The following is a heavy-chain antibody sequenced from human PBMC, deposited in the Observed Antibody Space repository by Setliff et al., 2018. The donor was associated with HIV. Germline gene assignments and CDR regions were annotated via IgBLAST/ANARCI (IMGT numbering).Heavy chain of an antibody. V-gene: IGHV3-23*01. Sequence: PGESLRLSCAASGFTFSSYAMSWVRQAPGKGLEWVSTVSGNGISAFYADSLKGRFTISRDNSENTLYLHMNLLRAEDTAVYYCAKDRVAVAGTGPEYFQHWGQGSRVTVSS. J-gene: IGHJ1*01. CDR2: VSGNGISA. D-gene: IGHD6-19*01. CDR3: AKDRVAVAGTGPEYFQH. CDR1: GFTFSSYA.